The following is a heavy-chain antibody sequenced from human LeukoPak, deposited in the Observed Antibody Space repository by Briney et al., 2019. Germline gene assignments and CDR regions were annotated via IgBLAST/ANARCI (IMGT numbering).Heavy chain of an antibody. D-gene: IGHD3-22*01. CDR2: ISGSGGST. V-gene: IGHV3-23*01. J-gene: IGHJ4*02. Sequence: PGGSLRLSCAASGFTFSNAWMSWVRQAPGKGLEWVSAISGSGGSTYYADSVKGRFTISRDNSKNTLYLQMNSLRAEDTAVYYCAKDHYYDSSGYYSPYSYFDYWGQGTLVTVSS. CDR1: GFTFSNAW. CDR3: AKDHYYDSSGYYSPYSYFDY.